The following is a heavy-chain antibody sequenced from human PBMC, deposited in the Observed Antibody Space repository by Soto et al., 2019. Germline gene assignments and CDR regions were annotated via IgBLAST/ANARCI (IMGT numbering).Heavy chain of an antibody. CDR3: ARGGCSSTSCYGWSRKDNYYYYYYMDV. V-gene: IGHV1-8*01. CDR2: MNPNSGNT. J-gene: IGHJ6*03. CDR1: GYTFASYD. Sequence: GASVKVSCKASGYTFASYDINWVRQATGQGLEWMGWMNPNSGNTGYAQKFQGRVTMTRNTSISTAYMELSSLRSEDTAVYYCARGGCSSTSCYGWSRKDNYYYYYYMDVWGKGTTVTVSS. D-gene: IGHD2-2*01.